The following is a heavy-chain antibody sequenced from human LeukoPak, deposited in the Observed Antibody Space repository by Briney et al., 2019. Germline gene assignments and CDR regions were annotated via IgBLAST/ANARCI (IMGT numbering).Heavy chain of an antibody. CDR2: INPNSGGT. Sequence: WASVKVSCKASGYTFTGYYMHWVRQAPGQGLEWMGWINPNSGGTNYAQKFQGRVTMTRDTSISTAYMELSRLRSDDTAVYYCARDYYCSSTSCYPGYYYYGMDVWGQGTTVTVSS. D-gene: IGHD2-2*01. CDR1: GYTFTGYY. V-gene: IGHV1-2*02. J-gene: IGHJ6*02. CDR3: ARDYYCSSTSCYPGYYYYGMDV.